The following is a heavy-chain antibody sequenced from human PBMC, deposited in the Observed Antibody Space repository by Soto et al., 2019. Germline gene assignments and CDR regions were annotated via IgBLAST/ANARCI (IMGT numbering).Heavy chain of an antibody. CDR2: IYYSGST. J-gene: IGHJ4*02. V-gene: IGHV4-61*01. Sequence: PSETLSLTCTVSGGSVSSGSYYWSWIRQPPGKGLEWIGYIYYSGSTNYNPSLKSRVTISVDTSKNQFSLKLSSVTAADTAVYYCARAPYYYDSSGFSPFDYWGQGTLVTSPQ. CDR1: GGSVSSGSYY. CDR3: ARAPYYYDSSGFSPFDY. D-gene: IGHD3-22*01.